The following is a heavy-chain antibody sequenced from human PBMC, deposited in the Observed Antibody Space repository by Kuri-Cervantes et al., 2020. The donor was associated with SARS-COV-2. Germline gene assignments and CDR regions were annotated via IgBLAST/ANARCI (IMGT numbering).Heavy chain of an antibody. D-gene: IGHD2-21*01. V-gene: IGHV1-2*02. CDR2: INPNGGGT. J-gene: IGHJ3*01. Sequence: ASVKVSCKASGYTFIDYHMHWVRQAPGQGLEWMGWINPNGGGTNYAQKFQGRVTMTSDTSIDPAYMELSGLRYDDTAVYYCAKIEVGVPVVADAFDFWGQGTLVTVSS. CDR1: GYTFIDYH. CDR3: AKIEVGVPVVADAFDF.